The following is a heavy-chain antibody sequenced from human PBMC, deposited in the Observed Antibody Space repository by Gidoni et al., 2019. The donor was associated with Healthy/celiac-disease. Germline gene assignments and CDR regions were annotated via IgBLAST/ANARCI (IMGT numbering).Heavy chain of an antibody. CDR1: GFTFGYYA. J-gene: IGHJ6*02. Sequence: EVQLVESGGGLVKPGRYLRLSCTAFGFTFGYYAMSGFRQAPGKGREWVGFIRSKAYGGTTQYAASVKGRFTISRDDSKSTAYLQMNSLKTEDTAVYYCTRGGYDYHYYYGRDVWGQGTTVTVSS. CDR3: TRGGYDYHYYYGRDV. CDR2: IRSKAYGGTT. V-gene: IGHV3-49*05. D-gene: IGHD5-12*01.